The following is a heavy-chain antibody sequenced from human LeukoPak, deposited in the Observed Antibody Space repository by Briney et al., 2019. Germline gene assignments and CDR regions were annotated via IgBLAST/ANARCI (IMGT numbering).Heavy chain of an antibody. J-gene: IGHJ6*03. CDR1: GFTFSSYS. V-gene: IGHV3-48*01. CDR3: ARDREVPASYYYYYMDV. Sequence: PGGSLRLSCAASGFTFSSYSMNWVSQAPGKGLEWVSYISSSSSTIYYADSVKGRFTISRDNAKNSLYLQMNSLRAEDTAVYYCARDREVPASYYYYYMDVWGKGTTVTVSS. D-gene: IGHD2-2*01. CDR2: ISSSSSTI.